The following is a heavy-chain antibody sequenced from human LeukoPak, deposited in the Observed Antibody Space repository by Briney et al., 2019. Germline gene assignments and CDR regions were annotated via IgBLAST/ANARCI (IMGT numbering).Heavy chain of an antibody. J-gene: IGHJ4*02. CDR2: IKQDGTEK. V-gene: IGHV3-7*01. D-gene: IGHD1-1*01. CDR1: GFTFNTYW. Sequence: GGSLRLSCAASGFTFNTYWMSWVRQAPGKGLEWVANIKQDGTEKYYVDSVKGRFIISRDNPENSLYLQMNSLRAEDTAVYYCARDPTGGDDYFDYWGQGALVTVSS. CDR3: ARDPTGGDDYFDY.